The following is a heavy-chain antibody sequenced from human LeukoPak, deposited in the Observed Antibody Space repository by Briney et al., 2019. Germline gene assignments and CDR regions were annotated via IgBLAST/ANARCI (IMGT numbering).Heavy chain of an antibody. CDR1: GDSINYYY. Sequence: SETLSLTCTVSGDSINYYYWTWIRQPAGKGLEWIGRVFPSGSPNYNPSLKSRVTMSVDTSKNQFSLRLSSVTAADTAAYYCARDGSSGYFKWLDPWGQGTLVTVSS. D-gene: IGHD3-22*01. J-gene: IGHJ5*02. CDR2: VFPSGSP. V-gene: IGHV4-4*07. CDR3: ARDGSSGYFKWLDP.